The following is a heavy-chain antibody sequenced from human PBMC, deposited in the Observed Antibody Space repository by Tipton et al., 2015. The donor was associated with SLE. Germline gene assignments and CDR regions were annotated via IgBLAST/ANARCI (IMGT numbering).Heavy chain of an antibody. CDR3: ATSRGNQWDPFDS. V-gene: IGHV1-69*05. CDR1: GGTFSSHA. D-gene: IGHD1-26*01. CDR2: IIPFFGTP. J-gene: IGHJ4*02. Sequence: QLVQSGAEVKKPGSSVKVSCKASGGTFSSHAISWVRQAPGQGLEWMGGIIPFFGTPKSARRFQARVTFATDESARLASMELTSLTSEDTAIYYCATSRGNQWDPFDSWGQGTLVTVS.